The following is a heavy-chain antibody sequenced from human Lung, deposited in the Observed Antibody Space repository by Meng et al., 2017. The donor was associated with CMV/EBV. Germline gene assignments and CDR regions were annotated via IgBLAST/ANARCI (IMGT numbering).Heavy chain of an antibody. CDR3: ARLFHTSLGTNYYYGMDV. Sequence: ASVKVSXKASGYTFTGYNIHWVRQAPGQGLEWMGWINPHSGDTKYAQEFQGRVTLTTDTSINTAYMEVSRLKSDDTAVFFCARLFHTSLGTNYYYGMDVWGLGXTVTVSS. CDR2: INPHSGDT. V-gene: IGHV1-2*02. CDR1: GYTFTGYN. D-gene: IGHD3-10*01. J-gene: IGHJ6*02.